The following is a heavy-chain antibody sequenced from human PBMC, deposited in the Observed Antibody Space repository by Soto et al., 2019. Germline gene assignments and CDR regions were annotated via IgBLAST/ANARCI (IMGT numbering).Heavy chain of an antibody. CDR1: GYSFTSYW. Sequence: GESLKISCKGSGYSFTSYWISWVRQMPGKGLEWMGRIDPSDSYTNYSPSFQGHVTISADKSISTAYLQWSSLKASDTAMYYCARHETYDILTGWALDYWGQGTLVTVS. CDR2: IDPSDSYT. CDR3: ARHETYDILTGWALDY. D-gene: IGHD3-9*01. V-gene: IGHV5-10-1*01. J-gene: IGHJ4*02.